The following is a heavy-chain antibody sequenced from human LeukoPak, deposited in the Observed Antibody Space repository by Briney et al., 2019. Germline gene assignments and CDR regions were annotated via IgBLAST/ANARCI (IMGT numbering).Heavy chain of an antibody. V-gene: IGHV1-18*01. CDR2: ISAYNGNT. J-gene: IGHJ4*02. D-gene: IGHD5-12*01. CDR3: ARKYSGYGLDY. CDR1: GYTFTSYG. Sequence: GASVKVSCKASGYTFTSYGISWVRQAPGQGLEWMGWISAYNGNTTYAQKLQGRVTMTTDTSTSTAYMELRRLRSDDTAVYYCARKYSGYGLDYWGQGTLVTVSS.